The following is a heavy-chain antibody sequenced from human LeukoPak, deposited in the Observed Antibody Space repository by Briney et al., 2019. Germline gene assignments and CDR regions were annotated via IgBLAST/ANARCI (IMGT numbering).Heavy chain of an antibody. V-gene: IGHV4-34*01. Sequence: SSTLSLTCAVYGGSFSGYYWSWIRQPPGKGLEWIGEISHSGSTNYNPSLKSRVTISVDTSKNQFSLKLSSVTAADTAVYYCSTYYYDSSGYYFDYWGQGTLVTVSS. CDR3: STYYYDSSGYYFDY. D-gene: IGHD3-22*01. J-gene: IGHJ4*02. CDR2: ISHSGST. CDR1: GGSFSGYY.